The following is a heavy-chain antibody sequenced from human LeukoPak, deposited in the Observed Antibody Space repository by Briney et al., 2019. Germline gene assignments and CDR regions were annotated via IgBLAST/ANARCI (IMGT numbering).Heavy chain of an antibody. J-gene: IGHJ4*02. D-gene: IGHD4/OR15-4a*01. CDR2: IYSDNT. CDR3: ARRAGAYSHPYHY. V-gene: IGHV3-53*01. CDR1: GYTVSSNS. Sequence: PGGSLRLSCTVSGYTVSSNSMSWVRQAPGKGVEGDSFIYSDNTHYSDAVQGGFTISRDNSKNTLYLQMNRLRAEHTAVYYCARRAGAYSHPYHYWGQGTLVTVSS.